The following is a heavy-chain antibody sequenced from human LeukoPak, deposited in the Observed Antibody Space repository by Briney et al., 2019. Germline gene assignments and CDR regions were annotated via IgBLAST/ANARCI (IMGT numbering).Heavy chain of an antibody. J-gene: IGHJ5*02. CDR2: IYYSGST. V-gene: IGHV4-39*01. CDR1: GGSISSSSYY. D-gene: IGHD5-18*01. Sequence: SETLSLTCTVSGGSISSSSYYWGWIRQPPGKGLEWIGSIYYSGSTYYNPCLKSRVTISVDTSKNQFSLKLSSATAADTAVYYCARQEEGYSHGPNWFDPWGQGTLVTVSS. CDR3: ARQEEGYSHGPNWFDP.